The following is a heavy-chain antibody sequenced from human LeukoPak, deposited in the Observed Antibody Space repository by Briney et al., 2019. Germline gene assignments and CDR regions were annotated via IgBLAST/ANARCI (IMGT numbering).Heavy chain of an antibody. CDR3: ASSRWLQFLRY. CDR2: ISAYNGNT. CDR1: GYTFTSYG. V-gene: IGHV1-18*01. D-gene: IGHD5-24*01. Sequence: GAPVKVSCKASGYTFTSYGISWVRQAPGQGLEWMGWISAYNGNTNYAQKLQGRVTMTTDTSTSTAYMELRSLRSDDTAVYYCASSRWLQFLRYWGQGTLVTVSS. J-gene: IGHJ4*02.